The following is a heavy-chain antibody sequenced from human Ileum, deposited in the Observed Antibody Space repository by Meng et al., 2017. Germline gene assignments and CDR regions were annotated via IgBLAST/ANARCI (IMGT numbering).Heavy chain of an antibody. Sequence: EGSLRLSCAASGFTFSNYWMHWVRQAPGKGLVWVSHINSDGSTTNYADSVKGRFTISRDNAKNTLYLQMNSLRADDTAVYYCARGWAYWGQGTLVTVSS. CDR3: ARGWAY. J-gene: IGHJ4*02. CDR2: INSDGSTT. CDR1: GFTFSNYW. D-gene: IGHD5-24*01. V-gene: IGHV3-74*01.